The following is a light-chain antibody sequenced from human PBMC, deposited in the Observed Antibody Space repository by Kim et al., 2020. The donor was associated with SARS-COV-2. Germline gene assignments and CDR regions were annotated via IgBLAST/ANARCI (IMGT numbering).Light chain of an antibody. V-gene: IGLV1-51*01. Sequence: QSVLTQPPSVSAAPGQKVSISCSGNSFNIGSNHVSWYQYLPGTAPKLLIYDYYKRPSGIPDRFSGSKSGTSATLDISGLQTGDEADYYCGIWERTLTAGAFGGGTQLTVL. CDR2: DYY. CDR3: GIWERTLTAGA. CDR1: SFNIGSNH. J-gene: IGLJ2*01.